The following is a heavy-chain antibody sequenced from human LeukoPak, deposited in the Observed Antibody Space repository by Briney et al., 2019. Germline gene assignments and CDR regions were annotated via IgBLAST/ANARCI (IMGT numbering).Heavy chain of an antibody. Sequence: GGSLRLSCAASGFTFSSYWMSWGRQAPGKGLEWVANIKQDGSEKYYVDSVKGRFTISRDNAKNSLYLQMNSLGAEDTAVYYCARDDEAAAAEGWFDPWGQGTLVTVSS. CDR1: GFTFSSYW. CDR3: ARDDEAAAAEGWFDP. CDR2: IKQDGSEK. V-gene: IGHV3-7*01. J-gene: IGHJ5*02. D-gene: IGHD6-13*01.